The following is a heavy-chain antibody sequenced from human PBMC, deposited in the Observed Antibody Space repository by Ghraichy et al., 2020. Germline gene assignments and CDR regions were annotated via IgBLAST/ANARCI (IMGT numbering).Heavy chain of an antibody. CDR3: ARAQRRPGASGFDV. Sequence: GGSLRLSCAASGFIFSSNWMHWVRQAPGKGLAWVSRISTDGINTNYADSVKGRFTISRDNAKNALYLQMNSLGAEDTAVYYSARAQRRPGASGFDVWGQGTMGTVSS. D-gene: IGHD1-1*01. V-gene: IGHV3-74*01. CDR2: ISTDGINT. CDR1: GFIFSSNW. J-gene: IGHJ3*01.